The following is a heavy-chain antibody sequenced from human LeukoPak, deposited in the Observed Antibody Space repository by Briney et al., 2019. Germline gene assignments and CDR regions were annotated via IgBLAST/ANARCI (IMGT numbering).Heavy chain of an antibody. CDR1: GGSISSSSYY. J-gene: IGHJ5*02. CDR3: ARGAYFTMVRGVLNNWFDP. Sequence: SETLSLTCTVSGGSISSSSYYWGWIRQPPGKGLEWIGSIYFSGSTNYNPSLKSRDTISVDTSKKQFSLKLSSVTAADTAMYYCARGAYFTMVRGVLNNWFDPWGQGTLVTVSS. D-gene: IGHD3-10*01. V-gene: IGHV4-39*07. CDR2: IYFSGST.